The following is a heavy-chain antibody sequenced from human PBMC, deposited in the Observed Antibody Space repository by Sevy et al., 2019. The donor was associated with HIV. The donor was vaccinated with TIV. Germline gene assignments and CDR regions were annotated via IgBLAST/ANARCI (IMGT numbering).Heavy chain of an antibody. D-gene: IGHD2-21*01. V-gene: IGHV3-30*02. CDR3: VKEGGGEGGDH. J-gene: IGHJ4*02. CDR1: GFSFSSYG. CDR2: IQYDGSNK. Sequence: GGSLRLSCAASGFSFSSYGMHWVRQAPGKGLEWMSYIQYDGSNKDYADSVKGRFTISRGNSKNTLYLQMNSRRVEDTAVFYCVKEGGGEGGDHWGQGTLVTVSS.